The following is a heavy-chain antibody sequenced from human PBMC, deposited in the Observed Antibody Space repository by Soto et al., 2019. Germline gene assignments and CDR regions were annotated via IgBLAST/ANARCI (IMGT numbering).Heavy chain of an antibody. D-gene: IGHD3-10*01. J-gene: IGHJ4*02. CDR2: IKGDETTS. V-gene: IGHV3-74*01. Sequence: VQVVESGGASVQPGGSLRLSCAASGFTFTSYWMHWVRQAPGKGLLWMSRIKGDETTSSYADSVKGRFTISRYNAKNTVYLQKNSLRAEDTAVYYCARGAFGSYYVDYWGQGTLVTVSS. CDR3: ARGAFGSYYVDY. CDR1: GFTFTSYW.